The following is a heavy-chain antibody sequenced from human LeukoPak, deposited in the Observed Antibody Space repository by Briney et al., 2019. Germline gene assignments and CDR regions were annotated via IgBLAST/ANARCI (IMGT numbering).Heavy chain of an antibody. J-gene: IGHJ4*02. V-gene: IGHV3-43*02. CDR3: ARESDSSGWYDY. D-gene: IGHD6-19*01. CDR1: GFNFDDYA. CDR2: ISGDGGST. Sequence: GGSLRLSCAAPGFNFDDYAIHWVRQAPGKGLEWVSLISGDGGSTFYADSVRGRFTISRGNSKNSLYLQMSSLRSEDTALYFCARESDSSGWYDYWGQGTLVTVSS.